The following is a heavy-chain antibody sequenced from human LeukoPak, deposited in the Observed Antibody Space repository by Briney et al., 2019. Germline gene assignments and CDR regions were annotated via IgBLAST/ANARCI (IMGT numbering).Heavy chain of an antibody. CDR1: GFTFSYYA. Sequence: GGSLRLSCAASGFTFSYYAMSWVRQAPGKGLEWVSAVSGSGSNTDYADAAKGRFTISRDNSKNTLYLQMNSLRVEDTAVYYCAKGPSAYCSGGSCYVSYWGQGTLVTVSS. J-gene: IGHJ4*02. CDR2: VSGSGSNT. D-gene: IGHD2-15*01. V-gene: IGHV3-23*01. CDR3: AKGPSAYCSGGSCYVSY.